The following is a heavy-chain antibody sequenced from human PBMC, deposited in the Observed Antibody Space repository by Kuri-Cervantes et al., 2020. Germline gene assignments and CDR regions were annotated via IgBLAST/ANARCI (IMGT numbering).Heavy chain of an antibody. Sequence: GESLKISCAASGFTFSSYGMHWVCQAPGKGLEWVAIIWFDGSNKYYADSVKGRFTISRDNSKNTLYLQMNSLRTEDTAVYYCAKDLVLPHLYYFDDWGQGTLVTVSS. J-gene: IGHJ4*02. CDR2: IWFDGSNK. CDR1: GFTFSSYG. V-gene: IGHV3-30*02. D-gene: IGHD3-16*02. CDR3: AKDLVLPHLYYFDD.